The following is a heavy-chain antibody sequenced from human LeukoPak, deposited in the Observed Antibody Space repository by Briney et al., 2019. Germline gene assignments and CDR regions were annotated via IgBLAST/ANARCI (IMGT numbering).Heavy chain of an antibody. CDR2: ISSSSSYI. Sequence: GGSLRLSCAASGFTFSSYSMKWVRHPPGKGREWVSSISSSSSYIYYADSVKGRFTISRENAKNSLYLQMNSLRAEDTAVYYCARESPMVRGVIISWGQGTLVTVSS. D-gene: IGHD3-10*01. V-gene: IGHV3-21*01. CDR3: ARESPMVRGVIIS. CDR1: GFTFSSYS. J-gene: IGHJ4*02.